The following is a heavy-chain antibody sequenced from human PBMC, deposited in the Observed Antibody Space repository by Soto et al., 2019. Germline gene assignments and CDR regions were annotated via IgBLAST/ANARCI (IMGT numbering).Heavy chain of an antibody. V-gene: IGHV4-34*01. CDR1: GGSFSGYY. Sequence: SETLSLTCAVYGGSFSGYYWTWIRQPPGTGLEWIGEINHSGSTNYNPSLKSRLTITKDTSKNQVVLTMTNMDPVDTATYYCAHRLCDNSCYWDVGYFDYWGQGTLVTVSS. D-gene: IGHD2-15*01. J-gene: IGHJ4*02. CDR3: AHRLCDNSCYWDVGYFDY. CDR2: INHSGST.